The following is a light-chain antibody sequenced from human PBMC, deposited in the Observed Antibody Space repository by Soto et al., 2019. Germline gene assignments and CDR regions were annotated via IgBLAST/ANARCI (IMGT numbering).Light chain of an antibody. CDR3: QQRSNWLFT. J-gene: IGKJ4*02. Sequence: DIVLTQSPATLSLSPGERATLSCRASQSVSSYLAWYQQTPGQAPRLLIYDASNRATGIPARFSGSGYGTDFNLTISSLEPEYFAVYYCQQRSNWLFTFGGGTKVEIK. CDR1: QSVSSY. CDR2: DAS. V-gene: IGKV3-11*01.